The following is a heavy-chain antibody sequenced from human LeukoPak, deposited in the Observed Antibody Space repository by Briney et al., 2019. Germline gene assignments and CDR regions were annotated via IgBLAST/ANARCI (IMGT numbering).Heavy chain of an antibody. V-gene: IGHV3-30-3*01. J-gene: IGHJ4*02. CDR2: ISYDGSDK. Sequence: PGGSLRLSCAASGFTFSNYAMHWVRQAPGKGLEWVAVISYDGSDKYYADSVKGRFTISRDNSKNTLYLQMNSLRAEDTAVYYCAKESGIAPPFDYWGQGTLVTVSS. D-gene: IGHD6-13*01. CDR1: GFTFSNYA. CDR3: AKESGIAPPFDY.